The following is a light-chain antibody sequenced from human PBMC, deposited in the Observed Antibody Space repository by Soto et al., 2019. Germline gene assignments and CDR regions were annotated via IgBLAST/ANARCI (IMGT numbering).Light chain of an antibody. Sequence: DIVMTQSPDSLAVSLGERATINCKSSQSVLYSSNNKNYLAWYQLKPGQPPKLLIYWASTRESGVPDRFSGSGSGTEFTLTISSLQSEDFAVYYCQQCNNWPPWTFGQGTKVDIK. J-gene: IGKJ1*01. CDR1: QSVLYSSNNKNY. CDR3: QQCNNWPPWT. CDR2: WAS. V-gene: IGKV4-1*01.